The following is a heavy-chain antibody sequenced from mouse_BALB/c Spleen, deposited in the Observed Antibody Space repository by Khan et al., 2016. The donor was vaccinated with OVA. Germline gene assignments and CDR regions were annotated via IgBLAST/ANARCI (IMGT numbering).Heavy chain of an antibody. CDR3: VREGAYDRSDGWFAY. J-gene: IGHJ3*01. V-gene: IGHV1-4*01. D-gene: IGHD2-14*01. CDR1: GYTFISYT. Sequence: QVRLQQSGTELARPGASVKMSCKASGYTFISYTMHWVRQRPGQAPEWIGHINPSNDYTNYNQNFKDKATLMVDKSSSTAYMQLSDLTSEDSAVYYCVREGAYDRSDGWFAYWGQGTLVTVSA. CDR2: INPSNDYT.